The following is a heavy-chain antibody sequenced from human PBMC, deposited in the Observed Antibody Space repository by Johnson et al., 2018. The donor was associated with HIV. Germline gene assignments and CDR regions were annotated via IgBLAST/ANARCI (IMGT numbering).Heavy chain of an antibody. CDR2: IRYDGSNK. Sequence: QVQLVESGGGVVQPGRSLRLSCAASGFTFSYYTVYWVRQAPGKGLEWVAFIRYDGSNKYYADSVKGRFAISRDNSKNKLYLQMNSLRAEDTAVYYCAKSYYEEERPMGVDAFDIWGQGTMVTVSS. D-gene: IGHD1-26*01. CDR1: GFTFSYYT. CDR3: AKSYYEEERPMGVDAFDI. V-gene: IGHV3-30*02. J-gene: IGHJ3*02.